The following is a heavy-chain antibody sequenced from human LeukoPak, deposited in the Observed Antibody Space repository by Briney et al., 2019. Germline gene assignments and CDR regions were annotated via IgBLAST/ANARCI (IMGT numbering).Heavy chain of an antibody. CDR2: ISSSSSYK. Sequence: NTGGSLRLSCAASGFTFNTYNMNWVRQAPGKGLEWVSSISSSSSYKYYADSVKGRFTISRDNAKNTLYLQMNSLRAEDTAVYYCAKSGIEAAGSLVYFDYWGQGTLVTASS. CDR1: GFTFNTYN. D-gene: IGHD6-13*01. J-gene: IGHJ4*02. V-gene: IGHV3-21*01. CDR3: AKSGIEAAGSLVYFDY.